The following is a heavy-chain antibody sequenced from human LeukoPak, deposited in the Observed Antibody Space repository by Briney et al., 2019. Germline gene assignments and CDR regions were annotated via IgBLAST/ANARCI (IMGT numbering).Heavy chain of an antibody. CDR2: ICYTGRT. CDR3: ARDRSGSSSLNAFDI. Sequence: SQTLSLTCTVSGGSISRGDNYWSWICQHPGKGLECIGYICYTGRTYYNPSLKSRVTISIDTSRSQFSLRLSSVTAADTAVYYCARDRSGSSSLNAFDIWGQGTMVTVSS. CDR1: GGSISRGDNY. J-gene: IGHJ3*02. D-gene: IGHD3-10*01. V-gene: IGHV4-31*03.